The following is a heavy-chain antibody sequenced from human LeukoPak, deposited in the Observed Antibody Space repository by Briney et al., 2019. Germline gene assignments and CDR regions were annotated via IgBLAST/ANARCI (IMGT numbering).Heavy chain of an antibody. CDR3: ARILHYDGSGYYYFDY. D-gene: IGHD3-22*01. Sequence: KKSGPTLVNPTQTLTLTCTFSGFSLSTSGMCVSWIRQPPGKALEWLARIDWDDDKYYSTSLKTRLTISKDTSKNQVVLTMTNMDPVDTATYYCARILHYDGSGYYYFDYWGQGTLVTVSS. CDR1: GFSLSTSGMC. CDR2: IDWDDDK. V-gene: IGHV2-70*11. J-gene: IGHJ4*02.